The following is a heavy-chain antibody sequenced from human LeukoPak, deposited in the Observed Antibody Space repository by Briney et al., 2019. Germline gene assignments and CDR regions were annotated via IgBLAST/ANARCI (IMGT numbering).Heavy chain of an antibody. D-gene: IGHD2-15*01. CDR3: ARSGYCSGGSCYPFDY. CDR1: GFTFDDYA. V-gene: IGHV3-9*03. J-gene: IGHJ4*02. CDR2: ISWNSGSI. Sequence: GRSLRLSCAASGFTFDDYAMHWVRQAPGKGLEWVSGISWNSGSIGYADSVKGRFTISRDNAKNSLYLQMNSLRAEDMALYYCARSGYCSGGSCYPFDYWGQGTLVIVSS.